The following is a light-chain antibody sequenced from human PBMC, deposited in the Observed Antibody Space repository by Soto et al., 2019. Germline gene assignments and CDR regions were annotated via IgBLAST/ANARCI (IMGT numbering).Light chain of an antibody. J-gene: IGKJ5*01. V-gene: IGKV3D-20*02. CDR1: QSISTKS. CDR2: DAY. CDR3: QQRHMWPIT. Sequence: ESVLTQSPGTLSLSPGERGTLSCRASQSISTKSLAWYQQKPGRAPRLLIYDAYNRATGIPPRFSGSGSGTDFTLTISSLEPEDSAVYYCQQRHMWPITFGQGTRLEIK.